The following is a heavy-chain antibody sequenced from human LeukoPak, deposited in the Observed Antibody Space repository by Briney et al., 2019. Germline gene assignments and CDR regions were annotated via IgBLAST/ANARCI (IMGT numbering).Heavy chain of an antibody. J-gene: IGHJ4*02. V-gene: IGHV3-15*01. Sequence: GGSLRLSCAASGFTFDDYGMSWVRQAPGKGLEWVGRIRSRSAGGTTDYGAPVKGRFTISRDDSKNTLYLQMNSLKTEDTAVYYCSTGGGTHDYWGQGTLVTVSS. CDR3: STGGGTHDY. CDR1: GFTFDDYG. D-gene: IGHD2-15*01. CDR2: IRSRSAGGTT.